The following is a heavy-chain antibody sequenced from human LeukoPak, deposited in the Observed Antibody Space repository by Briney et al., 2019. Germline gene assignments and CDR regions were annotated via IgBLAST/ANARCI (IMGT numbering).Heavy chain of an antibody. V-gene: IGHV3-23*01. CDR2: ISGTGSST. CDR1: TFTFSSYA. D-gene: IGHD4-23*01. Sequence: GGSLRLSCAVSTFTFSSYAMSWVRQAPGKGLEWVSGISGTGSSTYYADSVKGRFTISRDNSKDTLHVQMNSLRAEDTAVYYCAKHGGNSFYYSYMDVWGKGTTVTVSS. CDR3: AKHGGNSFYYSYMDV. J-gene: IGHJ6*03.